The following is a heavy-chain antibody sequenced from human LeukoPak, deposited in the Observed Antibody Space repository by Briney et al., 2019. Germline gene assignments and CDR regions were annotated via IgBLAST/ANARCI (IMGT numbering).Heavy chain of an antibody. V-gene: IGHV3-7*03. CDR3: ARETPYGSLTFDY. CDR2: MQPDGGEK. CDR1: GFTFSDYY. D-gene: IGHD3-10*01. J-gene: IGHJ4*02. Sequence: GGSLRLSCAASGFTFSDYYMSWIRQAPGKGLEWVANMQPDGGEKYYVDSVKGRFTVSRDNAKSSLYLQMNSLRAEDTAVYYCARETPYGSLTFDYWGLGTRVTVSS.